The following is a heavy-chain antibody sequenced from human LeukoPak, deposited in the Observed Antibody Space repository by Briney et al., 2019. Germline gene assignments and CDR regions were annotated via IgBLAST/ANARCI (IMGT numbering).Heavy chain of an antibody. J-gene: IGHJ3*01. D-gene: IGHD6-6*01. CDR1: GYTLTELS. V-gene: IGHV1-24*01. Sequence: GASVKVSCKVSGYTLTELSMHWVRQAPGKGLEWMGGFDPEDGETIYAQKFQGRVTMTEDTSTDTAYMELSSLRSEDTAVYYCATGRGYGEYSTYSAMYGLRVWGQGTMVTVSS. CDR2: FDPEDGET. CDR3: ATGRGYGEYSTYSAMYGLRV.